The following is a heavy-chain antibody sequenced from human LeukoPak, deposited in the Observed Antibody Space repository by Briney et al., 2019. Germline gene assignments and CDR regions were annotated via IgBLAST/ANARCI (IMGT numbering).Heavy chain of an antibody. CDR2: VYNTGTT. J-gene: IGHJ4*02. CDR3: ARHSNYASGSTAKGLFDY. V-gene: IGHV4-39*01. D-gene: IGHD3-10*01. Sequence: PSETLSLTCTVSGASIRISNYYWGWIRQPPGKGLEWIASVYNTGTTYYNPSLKSRVTIFVETSKNQVSLRLSSVTAADTAVYYCARHSNYASGSTAKGLFDYWGQGTLVSVSS. CDR1: GASIRISNYY.